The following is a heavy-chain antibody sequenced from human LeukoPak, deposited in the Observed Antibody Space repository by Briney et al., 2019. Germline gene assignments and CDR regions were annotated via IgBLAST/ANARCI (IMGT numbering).Heavy chain of an antibody. J-gene: IGHJ4*02. V-gene: IGHV4-34*01. CDR3: ARGGYRGCFDY. CDR1: GGSFSGYY. D-gene: IGHD5-24*01. Sequence: SETLSLTCAVYGGSFSGYYWSWIRQPPGKGLEWIGEIYHSGSTNYNPSLKSRVTISVDKSKNQFSLKLSSVTAADTAVYYCARGGYRGCFDYWGQGTLVTVSS. CDR2: IYHSGST.